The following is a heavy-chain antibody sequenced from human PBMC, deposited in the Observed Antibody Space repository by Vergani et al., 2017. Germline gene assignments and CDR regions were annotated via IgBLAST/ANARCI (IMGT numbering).Heavy chain of an antibody. CDR1: GYTFTGYY. Sequence: QVQLVQSGAEVKKPGASVKVSCKASGYTFTGYYMHWVRQAPGQGLEWMGWINPNSGGTNYAQKFQGRVTMTRDTSISTAYMELSRLRSDDTAVYYCARGRYGGVHFFYYGMDVWGQGTTVTVSS. CDR3: ARGRYGGVHFFYYGMDV. D-gene: IGHD3-10*01. V-gene: IGHV1-2*02. J-gene: IGHJ6*02. CDR2: INPNSGGT.